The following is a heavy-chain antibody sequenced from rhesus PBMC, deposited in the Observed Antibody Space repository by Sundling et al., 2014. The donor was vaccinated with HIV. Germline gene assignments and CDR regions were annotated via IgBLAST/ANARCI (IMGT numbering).Heavy chain of an antibody. CDR3: ARDYNLWTGYYTAFDY. Sequence: EVQLVESGGGLVQPGGSLRLSCAASGFTFDDYAMHWVRQAPGKGLEWVSDISWSGDSTYYTDSVKGRFTISRDNAKNSLYLQMDSLRAEDTALYYCARDYNLWTGYYTAFDYWGQGVLVTVSS. V-gene: IGHV3-201*01. D-gene: IGHD3-3*01. J-gene: IGHJ4*01. CDR1: GFTFDDYA. CDR2: ISWSGDST.